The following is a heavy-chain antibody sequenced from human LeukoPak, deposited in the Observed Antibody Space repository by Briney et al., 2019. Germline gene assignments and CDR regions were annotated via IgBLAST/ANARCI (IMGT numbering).Heavy chain of an antibody. J-gene: IGHJ4*02. Sequence: PGGSLRLSCAASGFTFSSYGMSWVRQAPGKGLEWVSAISGSGGSTYYADSVKGRFTISRDNSKNTLYLQMNSLRAEDTAVYYCAKLGGYCSGGSCYSDYWGQGTLVTVSS. CDR2: ISGSGGST. D-gene: IGHD2-15*01. CDR1: GFTFSSYG. CDR3: AKLGGYCSGGSCYSDY. V-gene: IGHV3-23*01.